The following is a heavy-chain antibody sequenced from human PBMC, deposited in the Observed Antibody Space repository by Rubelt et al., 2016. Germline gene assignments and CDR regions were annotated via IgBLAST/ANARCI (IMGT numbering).Heavy chain of an antibody. V-gene: IGHV3-74*01. J-gene: IGHJ4*02. D-gene: IGHD2-15*01. CDR3: ARAYCSGATCYSPDY. CDR2: INSDGSTT. Sequence: GKGLVWVSRINSDGSTTSYADSVKGRFTISRDNSKNTLYLQMNSLRAEDTAVYYCARAYCSGATCYSPDYWGQGTLVTVSS.